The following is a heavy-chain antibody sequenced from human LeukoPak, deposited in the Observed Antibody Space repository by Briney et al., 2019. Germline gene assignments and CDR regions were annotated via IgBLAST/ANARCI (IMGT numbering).Heavy chain of an antibody. V-gene: IGHV3-23*01. CDR1: GFTFSNYG. CDR2: ISGSGGER. Sequence: GGTLRLSCAASGFTFSNYGMSWVRQAPGKGLRWVSGISGSGGERYYTESVKGRFTISRDNSKNTLYLQMNSLRAEDTAAYYCAKDYYALLWFGEFNRKYYFDYWGQGTLVTVSS. J-gene: IGHJ4*02. D-gene: IGHD3-10*01. CDR3: AKDYYALLWFGEFNRKYYFDY.